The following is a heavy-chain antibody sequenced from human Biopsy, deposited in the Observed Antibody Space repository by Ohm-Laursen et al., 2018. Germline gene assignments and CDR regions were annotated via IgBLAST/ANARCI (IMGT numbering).Heavy chain of an antibody. Sequence: SLRLSCTASGFSFSSYAMHWVRQAPGKGLEWISLIWYDGTNEDYADSVKGRFTISRGNSKNTLYLQINTLTLEDTAFYYCARGLSSGWYGYFDVWGQGTTVTVSS. CDR3: ARGLSSGWYGYFDV. J-gene: IGHJ3*01. V-gene: IGHV3-33*04. CDR1: GFSFSSYA. CDR2: IWYDGTNE. D-gene: IGHD6-19*01.